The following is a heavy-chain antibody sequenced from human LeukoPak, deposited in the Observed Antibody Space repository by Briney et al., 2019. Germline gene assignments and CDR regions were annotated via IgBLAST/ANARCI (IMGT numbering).Heavy chain of an antibody. V-gene: IGHV3-23*01. J-gene: IGHJ4*02. CDR3: ARDSIAAAGTPDY. D-gene: IGHD6-13*01. CDR2: VSGSGRGENT. Sequence: GGSLRLSCAASGFTFSSSAMSWVRQAPGKGLEWVSNVSGSGRGENTYYADSVKGRFTISRDNSKNTLILQMNSLRAEDTAVYYCARDSIAAAGTPDYWGQGTLVAVSS. CDR1: GFTFSSSA.